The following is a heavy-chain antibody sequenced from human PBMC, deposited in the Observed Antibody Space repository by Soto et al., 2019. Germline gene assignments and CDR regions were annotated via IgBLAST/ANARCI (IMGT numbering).Heavy chain of an antibody. CDR3: ARDRAYYYDSSGYYHDAFDI. D-gene: IGHD3-22*01. J-gene: IGHJ3*02. Sequence: SQTLSLTCAISGDSVSSNCAAWNWIRQSPSRGLEWLGRTYYRSKWYNDYAVSVKSRITINPDTSKNQFSLQLNSVTPEDTAVYYCARDRAYYYDSSGYYHDAFDIWGQGTRSPSPQ. CDR2: TYYRSKWYN. CDR1: GDSVSSNCAA. V-gene: IGHV6-1*01.